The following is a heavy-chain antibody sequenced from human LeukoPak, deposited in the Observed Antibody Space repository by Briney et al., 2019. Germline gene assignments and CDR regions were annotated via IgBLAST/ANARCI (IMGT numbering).Heavy chain of an antibody. V-gene: IGHV4-34*01. CDR3: ARGGRFQNWFDP. CDR1: GFTVSSNY. CDR2: INHSGST. Sequence: GSLRLSCAASGFTVSSNYMSWIRQPPGKGLEWIGEINHSGSTNYNPSLKSRVTISVDTSKNQFSLKLSSVTAADTAVYYCARGGRFQNWFDPWGQGTLVTVSS. J-gene: IGHJ5*02. D-gene: IGHD3-3*01.